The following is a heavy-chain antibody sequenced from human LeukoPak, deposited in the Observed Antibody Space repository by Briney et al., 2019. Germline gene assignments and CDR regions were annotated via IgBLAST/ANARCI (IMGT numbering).Heavy chain of an antibody. J-gene: IGHJ6*02. D-gene: IGHD2-8*01. Sequence: PSETLSLTCTVSGGSISSSTYYWGWIRQPPGKGLEWIGEINHSGSTNYNPSLKSRVTISVDTSKNQFSLKLSSVTAADTAVYYCARAPSVRSMDVWGQGTTVTVSS. CDR1: GGSISSSTYY. CDR2: INHSGST. V-gene: IGHV4-39*07. CDR3: ARAPSVRSMDV.